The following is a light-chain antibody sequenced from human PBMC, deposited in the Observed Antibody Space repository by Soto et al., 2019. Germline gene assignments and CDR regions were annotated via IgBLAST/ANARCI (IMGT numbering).Light chain of an antibody. CDR1: QSVSSY. Sequence: EIVLTQSPGTLSLSPGERATLSFRASQSVSSYYLAWYQQKPGQAPRLLIYDASNRATGIPARFSGSGSGTDFTLTISSLEPEDFAVYYCQQRSNWPRTFGPGTKVDIK. CDR3: QQRSNWPRT. CDR2: DAS. V-gene: IGKV3-11*01. J-gene: IGKJ1*01.